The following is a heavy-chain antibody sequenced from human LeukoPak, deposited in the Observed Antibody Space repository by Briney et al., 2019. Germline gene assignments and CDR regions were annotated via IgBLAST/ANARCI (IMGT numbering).Heavy chain of an antibody. J-gene: IGHJ3*02. CDR2: IYPGDSDT. Sequence: GESLKISCKGSGYSFSSYWIGWARQMPGKGLEWMGIIYPGDSDTRYSPSFQGQVTISADKSISTAYLQWISLKASDTAMYYCAGRVDTTMGERAFDIWGQGTMVTVSS. V-gene: IGHV5-51*01. D-gene: IGHD5-18*01. CDR1: GYSFSSYW. CDR3: AGRVDTTMGERAFDI.